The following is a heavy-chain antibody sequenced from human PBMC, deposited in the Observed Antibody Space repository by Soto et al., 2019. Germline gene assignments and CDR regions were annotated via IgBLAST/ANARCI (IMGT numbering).Heavy chain of an antibody. V-gene: IGHV3-23*01. Sequence: GGSLRLSCAASGFTFRSYAMGWVRQGPGKGLEWISTIVGGGGSACYADSVKGRFTISRDNSKNTLYLQMDSLSADDTAVYFCAKKGSPSGDHSNWYFDLWGRGTLVTVSS. CDR1: GFTFRSYA. CDR2: IVGGGGSA. D-gene: IGHD7-27*01. CDR3: AKKGSPSGDHSNWYFDL. J-gene: IGHJ2*01.